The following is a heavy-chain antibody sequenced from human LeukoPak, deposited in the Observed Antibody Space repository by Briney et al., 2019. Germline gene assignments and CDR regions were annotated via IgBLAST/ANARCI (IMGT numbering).Heavy chain of an antibody. J-gene: IGHJ4*02. CDR2: INPNSGGT. V-gene: IGHV1-2*02. CDR1: GYTFTGYY. CDR3: ARDLKVYNWNQPSIAVDY. Sequence: GASVKVSCKASGYTFTGYYMHWVRQAPGQGLEWMGWINPNSGGTNYAQKFQGRVTMTRDTSISTAYMELSRLRSDDTAVYYCARDLKVYNWNQPSIAVDYWGQGTLVTVSS. D-gene: IGHD1-20*01.